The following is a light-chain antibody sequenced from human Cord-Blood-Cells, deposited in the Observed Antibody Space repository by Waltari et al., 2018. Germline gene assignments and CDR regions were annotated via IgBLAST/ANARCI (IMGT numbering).Light chain of an antibody. V-gene: IGLV2-23*01. CDR2: EGR. CDR3: CSYAGSSTWV. CDR1: SSDVGSYNL. J-gene: IGLJ3*02. Sequence: QSALTQPASVSGSPGQSITISCTGTSSDVGSYNLVSWYQQHPGKAPKLMIYEGRKRPSGVSNRFSGSKSGNTASLTISGLQAEDEADYYCCSYAGSSTWVFSGGTKLTVL.